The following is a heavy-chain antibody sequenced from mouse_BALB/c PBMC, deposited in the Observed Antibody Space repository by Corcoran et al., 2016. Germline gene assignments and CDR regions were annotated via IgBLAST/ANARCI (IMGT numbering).Heavy chain of an antibody. J-gene: IGHJ2*01. Sequence: EVQLQQSGAELVKPGASVKLSCTASGFNIKDTYMHWVKQRPEQGLEWIGRIDPANGNTKYDPKFQGKATITADTSSNTAYLQLSSLTSEDTAVYYGARADSSGHYFDYWGQGTTLTVSS. CDR1: GFNIKDTY. CDR3: ARADSSGHYFDY. CDR2: IDPANGNT. V-gene: IGHV14-3*02. D-gene: IGHD3-2*01.